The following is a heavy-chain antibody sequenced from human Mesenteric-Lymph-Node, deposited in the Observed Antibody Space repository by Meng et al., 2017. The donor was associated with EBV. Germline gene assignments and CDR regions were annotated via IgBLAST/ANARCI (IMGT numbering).Heavy chain of an antibody. CDR3: ATEARSGTFNWFDS. V-gene: IGHV1-18*01. CDR1: GYIFTSYG. D-gene: IGHD1-1*01. Sequence: QVQLVQSGAEVKKPGASVKVSCKASGYIFTSYGINWARQAPGQGLEWMGWISTYSGNTDYAQNFQGRVTMTTDTSTSTAYMELRSLKSDDTAVFYCATEARSGTFNWFDSWGQGTLVTVFS. CDR2: ISTYSGNT. J-gene: IGHJ5*01.